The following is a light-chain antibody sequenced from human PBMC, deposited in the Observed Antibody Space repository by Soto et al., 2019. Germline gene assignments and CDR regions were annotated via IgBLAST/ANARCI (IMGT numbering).Light chain of an antibody. CDR3: QQYFDVPFT. J-gene: IGKJ4*01. CDR1: RSVLYKSNNKNH. Sequence: DIVMTQSPDSLAVSLGERATMNCKCSRSVLYKSNNKNHLAWYQQKPGQPPQLIIYWASTRESGVPERFSGSGSGTDFTLTISCLEAKDVAFYWFQQYFDVPFTFGGGTKVDIK. V-gene: IGKV4-1*01. CDR2: WAS.